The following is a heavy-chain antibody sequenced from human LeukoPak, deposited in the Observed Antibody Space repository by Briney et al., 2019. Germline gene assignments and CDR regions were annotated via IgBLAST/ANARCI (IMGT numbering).Heavy chain of an antibody. CDR2: ISGTYGST. Sequence: GGSLGLSCAASGFTFSIYAMSWVRQAPGRGLECVSGISGTYGSTYYAEAVRGRCPIYRDNPKNTLYMHMQRLIVGHTPVYYCAKQTSYGSGECFDYWGQGSLVTVSS. CDR1: GFTFSIYA. CDR3: AKQTSYGSGECFDY. V-gene: IGHV3-23*01. J-gene: IGHJ4*02. D-gene: IGHD3-10*01.